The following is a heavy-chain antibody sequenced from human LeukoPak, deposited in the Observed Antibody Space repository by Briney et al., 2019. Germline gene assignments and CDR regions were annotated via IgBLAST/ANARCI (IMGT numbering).Heavy chain of an antibody. D-gene: IGHD4-4*01. Sequence: SETLSLTCTVSGGSISSYYWSWIRQPPGKGLEWIAYISDKGSINYNPSLKSRVTVSLDTSKNQFSLKLSSVTAADTAVYYCAGHHPRNTVDFWGQGTLVTVSS. J-gene: IGHJ4*02. CDR1: GGSISSYY. V-gene: IGHV4-59*08. CDR3: AGHHPRNTVDF. CDR2: ISDKGSI.